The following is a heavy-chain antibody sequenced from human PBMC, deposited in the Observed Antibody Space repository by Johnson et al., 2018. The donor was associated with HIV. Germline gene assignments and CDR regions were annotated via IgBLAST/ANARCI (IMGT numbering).Heavy chain of an antibody. Sequence: QVQLVESGGGVVQPGGSLRLSCAASGFTFSSYGMHWVRQAPGKGLEWVAFIRYDGNNKYYADSVRGRLTISRDNPKNTLYLQMNSLRAEDTAVYYCAKARFLEHAFDIWGQGTMVTVSS. J-gene: IGHJ3*02. V-gene: IGHV3-30*02. CDR2: IRYDGNNK. D-gene: IGHD3-3*01. CDR3: AKARFLEHAFDI. CDR1: GFTFSSYG.